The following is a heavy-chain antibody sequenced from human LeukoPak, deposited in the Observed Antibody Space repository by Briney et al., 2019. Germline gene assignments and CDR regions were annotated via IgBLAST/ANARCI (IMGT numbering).Heavy chain of an antibody. J-gene: IGHJ6*02. CDR2: IYHSGST. D-gene: IGHD6-13*01. CDR3: ARDRGIAAAGTIYYYYGMDV. CDR1: GGSISSYY. Sequence: PSETLSLTCTVSGGSISSYYWGWIRQPPGKGLEWIGSIYHSGSTYYNPSLKSRVTISVDTSKNQFSLKLSSVTAADTALYYCARDRGIAAAGTIYYYYGMDVWGQGTTVTVSS. V-gene: IGHV4-39*07.